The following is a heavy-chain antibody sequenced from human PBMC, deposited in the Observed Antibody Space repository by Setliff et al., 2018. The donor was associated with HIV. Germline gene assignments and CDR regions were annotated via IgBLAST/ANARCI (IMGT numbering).Heavy chain of an antibody. CDR2: IYRSGSTY. D-gene: IGHD7-27*01. CDR3: ARPEQANDWGYYFDS. J-gene: IGHJ4*02. Sequence: PSETLSLTCTVSGGSISSYSYFWGWVRQPPGKGLEWIGNIYRSGSTYYYNPSLKSRVTMSVDMSKNQFSMKLSSVTAADTAVYYCARPEQANDWGYYFDSWGQGTLVTVS. V-gene: IGHV4-39*01. CDR1: GGSISSYSYF.